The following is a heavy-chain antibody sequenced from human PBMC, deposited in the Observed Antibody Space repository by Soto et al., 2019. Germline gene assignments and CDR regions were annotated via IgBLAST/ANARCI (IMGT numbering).Heavy chain of an antibody. D-gene: IGHD3-22*01. J-gene: IGHJ5*01. V-gene: IGHV4-30-4*01. Sequence: LFLNCAVSGDSLNPDYHWCWIRQPAGRGRAGSGHIYYTGGTFYSPSPKSRLALSVGTSKPQFSLRLSSATAAYTAVYYCARDTASKDYDSHSYYPHFDSWVQGALVTASS. CDR3: ARDTASKDYDSHSYYPHFDS. CDR1: GDSLNPDYH. CDR2: IYYTGGT.